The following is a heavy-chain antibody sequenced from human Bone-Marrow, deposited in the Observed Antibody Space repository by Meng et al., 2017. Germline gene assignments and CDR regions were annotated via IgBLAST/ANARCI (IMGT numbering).Heavy chain of an antibody. V-gene: IGHV3-20*04. CDR3: ARDLIPSIAAAGWYFDL. CDR2: INWNGGST. Sequence: GESLKISCAASGFTFDDYGMSWVRQAPGKGLEWVSGINWNGGSTGYADSVKGRFTISRDNAKNSLYLQMNSLRAEDTALYYCARDLIPSIAAAGWYFDLWGRGTLVTVSS. J-gene: IGHJ2*01. CDR1: GFTFDDYG. D-gene: IGHD6-13*01.